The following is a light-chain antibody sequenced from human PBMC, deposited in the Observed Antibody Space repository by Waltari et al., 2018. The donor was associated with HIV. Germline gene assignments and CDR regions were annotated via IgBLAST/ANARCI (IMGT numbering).Light chain of an antibody. CDR2: NNT. J-gene: IGLJ2*01. CDR3: QSYDISLSGWV. Sequence: HSVLTQPPSVSGAPQQWVSISCTWPSSNIVAGFAIHCYHQLPGTVHNVLIYNNTERPSGVPDRFSGSKSATSASLAITGLQAEDAANYFCQSYDISLSGWVFGGGTKLSVL. CDR1: SSNIVAGFA. V-gene: IGLV1-40*01.